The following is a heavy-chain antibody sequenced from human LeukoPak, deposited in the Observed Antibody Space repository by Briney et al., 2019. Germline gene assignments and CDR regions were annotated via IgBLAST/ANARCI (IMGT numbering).Heavy chain of an antibody. CDR1: GFTYSSYA. D-gene: IGHD2-2*01. Sequence: GRSLRLSCAAPGFTYSSYAMTWVRQAPGKGLEWVSALSGSGGSTFYADSVKGRFTISRDNSKNTLFLQMNSLRAEDTAVYYCARGPRVPAPTYYFDYWGQGTLVTVSS. CDR2: LSGSGGST. J-gene: IGHJ4*02. V-gene: IGHV3-23*01. CDR3: ARGPRVPAPTYYFDY.